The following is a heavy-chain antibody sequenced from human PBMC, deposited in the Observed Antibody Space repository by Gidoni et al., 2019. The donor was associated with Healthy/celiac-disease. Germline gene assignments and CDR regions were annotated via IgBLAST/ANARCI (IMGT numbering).Heavy chain of an antibody. V-gene: IGHV3-15*01. D-gene: IGHD3-16*01. J-gene: IGHJ3*02. CDR1: GFTFSNAW. Sequence: EVQLVESGGGLVKPGGSLRLSCAASGFTFSNAWMSWVRQAPGKGLEWVGRIKSKTDGGTTDYAAPVKGRFTISRDDSKNTLYLQMNSLKTEDTAVYYCTTGSSYYDYVWGSSLDAFDIWGQGTMVTVSS. CDR2: IKSKTDGGTT. CDR3: TTGSSYYDYVWGSSLDAFDI.